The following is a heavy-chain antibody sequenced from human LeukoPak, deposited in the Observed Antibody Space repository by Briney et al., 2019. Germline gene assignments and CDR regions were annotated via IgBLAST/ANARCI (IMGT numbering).Heavy chain of an antibody. J-gene: IGHJ4*02. D-gene: IGHD3-22*01. CDR1: GFTFSSYE. Sequence: GGSLRLSCAASGFTFSSYEMNWVRQAPGKGLEWVSYISSSGSTIYYVDSVKGRFTISRDNAKNSLYLQMNSLRAEDTAVYYCARSRYYYDSSGRGYFDYWGQGTLVTVSS. CDR2: ISSSGSTI. CDR3: ARSRYYYDSSGRGYFDY. V-gene: IGHV3-48*03.